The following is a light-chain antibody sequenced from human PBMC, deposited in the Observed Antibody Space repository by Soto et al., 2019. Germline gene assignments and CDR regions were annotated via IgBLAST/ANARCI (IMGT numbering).Light chain of an antibody. Sequence: EIVLTQSPGTLSLSPGERATLSCRASQSVSSNYLAWYQQKPGQAPMLLIYGTSRRATGIPDRFSGSGSGTDFTLTISRLEPEDFAVYYCQQYGGAPQTFGQGTTVEIK. J-gene: IGKJ1*01. V-gene: IGKV3-20*01. CDR2: GTS. CDR1: QSVSSNY. CDR3: QQYGGAPQT.